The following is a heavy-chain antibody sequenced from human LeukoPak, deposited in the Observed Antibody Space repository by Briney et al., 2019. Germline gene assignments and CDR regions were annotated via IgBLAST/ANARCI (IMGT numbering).Heavy chain of an antibody. V-gene: IGHV4-59*01. CDR3: ARVLDVSSVSS. D-gene: IGHD3-22*01. CDR2: ISYSGST. CDR1: GGSISSDY. J-gene: IGHJ5*02. Sequence: PSETLSLTCTVSGGSISSDYWSWVRQPPGKGLEWIGYISYSGSTKYNPSLGSRLTISADTSKNQFSLRLNSVTAADTAVYYCARVLDVSSVSSWGQGTLVTVSS.